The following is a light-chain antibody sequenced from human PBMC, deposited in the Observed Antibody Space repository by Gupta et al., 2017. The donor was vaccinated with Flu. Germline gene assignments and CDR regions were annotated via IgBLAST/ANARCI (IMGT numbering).Light chain of an antibody. Sequence: ERATLSCRASQSVSSSYLAWYQQKPGQAPRLLIYGESSRATGIPDRFSGSGSGTDFTLTISRLEPEDFAVYYCQQYGSSPWTFGQGTKVEIK. J-gene: IGKJ1*01. CDR2: GES. CDR1: QSVSSSY. CDR3: QQYGSSPWT. V-gene: IGKV3-20*01.